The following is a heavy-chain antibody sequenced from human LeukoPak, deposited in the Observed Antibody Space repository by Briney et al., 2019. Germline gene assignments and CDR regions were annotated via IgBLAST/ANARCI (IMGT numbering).Heavy chain of an antibody. CDR3: ARPGYSSGWYDS. J-gene: IGHJ5*01. V-gene: IGHV3-7*01. CDR2: IKPDGGEI. Sequence: PGGSLRLSCAASGFTFNAYWMSWVRQAPGKGLEWVANIKPDGGEIYYVDSVKGRFTISRDNAKNTLHLQMNSLRAEDTAVYYCARPGYSSGWYDSWGQGTLVTVSS. D-gene: IGHD6-19*01. CDR1: GFTFNAYW.